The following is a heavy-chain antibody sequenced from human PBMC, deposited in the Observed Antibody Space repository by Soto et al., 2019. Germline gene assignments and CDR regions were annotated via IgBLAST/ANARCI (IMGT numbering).Heavy chain of an antibody. Sequence: QAQLVQSGTELKKPGASVKVSCEASGYTFKGYGISWLRQAPGQGLEWMAWISGYNCNTKYAQNIQGRVTLTTDTSTNTAYMELRSLRSDDTAVYFCAREPKYMSGWGPAFDIWGQGTMVIVSS. CDR2: ISGYNCNT. D-gene: IGHD6-19*01. CDR1: GYTFKGYG. CDR3: AREPKYMSGWGPAFDI. J-gene: IGHJ3*02. V-gene: IGHV1-18*01.